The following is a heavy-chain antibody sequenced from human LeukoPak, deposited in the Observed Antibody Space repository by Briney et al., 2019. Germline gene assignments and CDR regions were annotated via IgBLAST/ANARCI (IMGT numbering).Heavy chain of an antibody. V-gene: IGHV3-23*01. CDR1: GFIFSSYA. CDR3: AKDSRGYMKLFDS. CDR2: ISGGAIST. Sequence: GGSLRLSCAASGFIFSSYAMSWVRQAPGKGLEWVSAISGGAISTYYADSVKGRFTISRDNSRNTLFLQMNSLRAEDTAIYYCAKDSRGYMKLFDSWGQGILVTVSS. J-gene: IGHJ4*02. D-gene: IGHD6-19*01.